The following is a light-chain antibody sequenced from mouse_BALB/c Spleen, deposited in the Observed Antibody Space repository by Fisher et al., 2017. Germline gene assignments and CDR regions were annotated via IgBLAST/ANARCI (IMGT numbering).Light chain of an antibody. Sequence: IVMTQSTAIMSASPGEKVTMTCSASSSISYMYWYQQKPGSSPKPWIYRTSNLASGVPARFSGSGSGTSYSLTISSMEAEDAATYYCQQYHSYPYTFGGGTKLEIK. V-gene: IGKV4-61*01. CDR3: QQYHSYPYT. CDR1: SSISY. J-gene: IGKJ2*01. CDR2: RTS.